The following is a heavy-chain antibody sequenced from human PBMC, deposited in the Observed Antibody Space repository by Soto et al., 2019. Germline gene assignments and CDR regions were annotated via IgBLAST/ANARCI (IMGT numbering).Heavy chain of an antibody. CDR1: SGSISSSNW. CDR3: ARRGKKSFYYYMDV. V-gene: IGHV4-4*02. J-gene: IGHJ6*03. Sequence: TSETLSLTCAVSSGSISSSNWWSWVRQPPGKGLEWIGDVFSSGSTNYNPSLESRVTISLDTSKNQFSLKVISVTAADTAVYYCARRGKKSFYYYMDVWGKGTTVTVSS. CDR2: VFSSGST.